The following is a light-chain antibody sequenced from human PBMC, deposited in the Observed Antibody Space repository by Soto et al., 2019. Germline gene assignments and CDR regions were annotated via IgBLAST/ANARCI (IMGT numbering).Light chain of an antibody. CDR1: QRISSTY. Sequence: EIVLTQSPGTLSLSPGERATLSCRASQRISSTYLAWYHQKRGQAPRLLIYDASSRATGISDRFRGSGSGTDFTLTISRLEPEDFGVYYCQQYAKSPLYTFGQGTKLEIK. CDR2: DAS. V-gene: IGKV3-20*01. CDR3: QQYAKSPLYT. J-gene: IGKJ2*01.